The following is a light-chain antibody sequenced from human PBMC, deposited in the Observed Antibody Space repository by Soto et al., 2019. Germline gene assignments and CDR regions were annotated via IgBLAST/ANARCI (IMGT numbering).Light chain of an antibody. CDR3: QQRSNWPLMYT. CDR2: DAS. CDR1: QSVSSY. J-gene: IGKJ2*01. V-gene: IGKV3-11*01. Sequence: EIVLTQSPATLSLSPGARATLSCRASQSVSSYLAWYQQKPGQAPRLLIYDASNRATGIPARFSGSVSGTDFTLTISSLEPEDFAVYYCQQRSNWPLMYTFGQGTKLEIK.